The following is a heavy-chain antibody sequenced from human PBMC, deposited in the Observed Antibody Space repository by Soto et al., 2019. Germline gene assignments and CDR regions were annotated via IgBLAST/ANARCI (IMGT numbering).Heavy chain of an antibody. J-gene: IGHJ4*02. CDR1: GDSISSRSYY. CDR3: ARQRTSVVTQAYFDV. D-gene: IGHD2-21*02. Sequence: LSLTFTITGDSISSRSYYWGWIRQPPGKGLEWIGSIYYSGSTYNNPSLRSRVSMSIDTSKDQFSLKLKSVTAADTALYFCARQRTSVVTQAYFDVWGQGALFTVSS. CDR2: IYYSGST. V-gene: IGHV4-39*01.